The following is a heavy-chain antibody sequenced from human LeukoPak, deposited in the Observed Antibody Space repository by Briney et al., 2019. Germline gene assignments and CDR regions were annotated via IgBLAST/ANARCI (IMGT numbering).Heavy chain of an antibody. CDR3: ARGFGSGSTSDYNWFDP. CDR1: GYTFTGYY. Sequence: GASVKVSCKASGYTFTGYYMHWVRQAAGQGLEWMGWINPNSGGTNYAQKFQGRVTMTRDTSISTAYMELSRLRSDDTAVYYCARGFGSGSTSDYNWFDPWGQGTLVTVSS. D-gene: IGHD1-26*01. V-gene: IGHV1-2*02. CDR2: INPNSGGT. J-gene: IGHJ5*02.